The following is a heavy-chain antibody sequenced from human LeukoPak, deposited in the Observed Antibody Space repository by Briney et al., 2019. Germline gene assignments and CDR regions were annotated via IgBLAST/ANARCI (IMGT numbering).Heavy chain of an antibody. CDR3: VRGDNRDQ. V-gene: IGHV3-21*01. CDR2: ISKSSALK. CDR1: GFTVSSNY. J-gene: IGHJ4*02. D-gene: IGHD2-2*01. Sequence: GGSLRLSCAASGFTVSSNYMSWVRQAPGKGLEYVSSISKSSALKYYAESVRGRFTISRDNAENSLYLDMNNLGAEDTAVYFCVRGDNRDQWGQGTLVTVSS.